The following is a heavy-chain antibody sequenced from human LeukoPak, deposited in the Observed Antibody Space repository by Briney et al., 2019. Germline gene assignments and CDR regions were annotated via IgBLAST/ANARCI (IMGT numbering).Heavy chain of an antibody. D-gene: IGHD3-10*01. CDR1: GDSVSXXX. V-gene: IGHV4-59*08. Sequence: SETLSLTCGVSGDSVSXXXXXWIRRPPEKGLEWIGYIHSSGSTNYSPSLKSRLALSVDTSKNQFSLNLNSVTAADTAVYYCARHYGPWGQGTLVTVSS. CDR2: IHSSGST. J-gene: IGHJ5*02. CDR3: ARHYGP.